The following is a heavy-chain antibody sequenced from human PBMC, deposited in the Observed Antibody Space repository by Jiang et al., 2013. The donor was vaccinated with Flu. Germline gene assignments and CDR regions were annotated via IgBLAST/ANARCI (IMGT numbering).Heavy chain of an antibody. V-gene: IGHV7-4-1*02. J-gene: IGHJ3*01. CDR2: INTDTGTP. Sequence: QLVESGSEMKKPGASVKVSCKTSGYTFTNHALNWVRQAPGQGLEWMGWINTDTGTPTYALGFNGRFGFSMDTSVSAAYLQISSLKAGDTAVYYCARSRWFCVGDDCHSSRAFDVWGQGTTVTVTS. D-gene: IGHD2-21*02. CDR1: GYTFTNHA. CDR3: ARSRWFCVGDDCHSSRAFDV.